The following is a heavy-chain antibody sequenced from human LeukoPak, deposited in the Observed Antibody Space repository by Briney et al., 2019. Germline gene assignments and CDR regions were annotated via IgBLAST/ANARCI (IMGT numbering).Heavy chain of an antibody. CDR1: GYTFTSYY. CDR3: ARGGSLAAAPHRYYFDY. V-gene: IGHV1-46*01. Sequence: ASVKVSCKASGYTFTSYYMHWVRQAPGQGLEWMGIINPSGGSTTYAQKFQGRVTMTRNTSTSTVYMELSSLRSEDTAVFYCARGGSLAAAPHRYYFDYWGQGTPVTVSS. J-gene: IGHJ4*02. CDR2: INPSGGST. D-gene: IGHD6-19*01.